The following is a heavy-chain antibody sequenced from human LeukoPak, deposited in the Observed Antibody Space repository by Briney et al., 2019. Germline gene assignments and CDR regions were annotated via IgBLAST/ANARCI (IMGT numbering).Heavy chain of an antibody. D-gene: IGHD5-18*01. CDR1: GFTFSSHW. CDR3: ANTASVFDY. V-gene: IGHV3-74*01. Sequence: GGSLRLSCAASGFTFSSHWMHWVRQAPGKGLVWVSRINSDGSSISYADSVKGRFTISRDNAKNSLYLQMNNLRAEDTAVYYCANTASVFDYWGQGTLVTVSS. J-gene: IGHJ4*02. CDR2: INSDGSSI.